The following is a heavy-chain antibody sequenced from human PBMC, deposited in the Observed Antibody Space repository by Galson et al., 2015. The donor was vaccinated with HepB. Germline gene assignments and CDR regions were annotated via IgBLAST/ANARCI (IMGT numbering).Heavy chain of an antibody. CDR2: IKQDGSEK. CDR1: GFTFSSYW. Sequence: SLRLSCAASGFTFSSYWMSWVRQAPGKGLEWVANIKQDGSEKYYVDSVKGRFTISRDNAKNSLYLQMNSLRAEDTAVYYCAREGPSRSPFARPGHYFDYWGQGTLVTVSS. J-gene: IGHJ4*02. CDR3: AREGPSRSPFARPGHYFDY. V-gene: IGHV3-7*03. D-gene: IGHD6-13*01.